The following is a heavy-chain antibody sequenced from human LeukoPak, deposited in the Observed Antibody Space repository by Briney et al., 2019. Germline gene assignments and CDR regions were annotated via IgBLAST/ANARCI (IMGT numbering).Heavy chain of an antibody. CDR3: ARGLVLTYYYFES. D-gene: IGHD2-8*02. CDR1: GFTVSSNY. V-gene: IGHV3-66*01. J-gene: IGHJ4*02. Sequence: GGSLRLSCAASGFTVSSNYMTWVRQAPGKGLEWVSVILGGGGTYYADSAKGRFTISRDNSKNTLYLQMNSLRAEDTAVYYCARGLVLTYYYFESWGQGTLVTVSS. CDR2: ILGGGGT.